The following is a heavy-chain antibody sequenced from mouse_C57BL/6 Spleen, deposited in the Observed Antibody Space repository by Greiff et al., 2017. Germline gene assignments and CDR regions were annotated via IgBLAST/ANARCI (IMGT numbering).Heavy chain of an antibody. CDR1: GYTFTSYW. CDR3: ARRDYSPPWYFDV. CDR2: IDPSDSYT. V-gene: IGHV1-50*01. Sequence: VQLQQPGAELVKPGASVKLSCKASGYTFTSYWMQWVKQRPGQGLEWIGEIDPSDSYTNYNQKFKGKATLTVDTSSSPAYMQLSSLTSEDSAVYYCARRDYSPPWYFDVWGTGTTVTVSS. D-gene: IGHD2-12*01. J-gene: IGHJ1*03.